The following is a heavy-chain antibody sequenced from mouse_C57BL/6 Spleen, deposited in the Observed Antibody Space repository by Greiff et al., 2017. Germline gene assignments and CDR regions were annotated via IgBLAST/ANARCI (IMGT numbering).Heavy chain of an antibody. Sequence: VQLQQSGAELVKPGASVKISCKASGYAFSSYWMNWVKQRPGKGLEWIGQIYPGDGDTNYNGKFKGKATLTADTSSSTAYMQLSSLTSEDSAVYFCARPYDYDGVGAIDYWGQGTSVTVSS. D-gene: IGHD2-4*01. CDR2: IYPGDGDT. CDR3: ARPYDYDGVGAIDY. V-gene: IGHV1-80*01. CDR1: GYAFSSYW. J-gene: IGHJ4*01.